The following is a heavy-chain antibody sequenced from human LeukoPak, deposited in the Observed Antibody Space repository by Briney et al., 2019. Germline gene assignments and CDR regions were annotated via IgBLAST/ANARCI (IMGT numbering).Heavy chain of an antibody. CDR3: AKTTFYFGAGSYYPDY. J-gene: IGHJ4*02. CDR2: INPNSGDT. D-gene: IGHD3-10*01. V-gene: IGHV1-2*02. Sequence: SVTVSCMPSGYTFTEYYVHWVRQAPAQGLEWMGWINPNSGDTNYAQKFQGRVTMTRDTSISTAYMELSRLRSDDTAVYYCAKTTFYFGAGSYYPDYWGEGTPVTVSS. CDR1: GYTFTEYY.